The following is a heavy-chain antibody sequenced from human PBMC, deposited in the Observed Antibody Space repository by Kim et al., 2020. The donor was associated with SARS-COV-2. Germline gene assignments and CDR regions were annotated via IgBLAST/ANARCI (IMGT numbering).Heavy chain of an antibody. D-gene: IGHD2-2*01. CDR2: ISYDGSNK. J-gene: IGHJ5*02. CDR3: ARGVIVVVLAASNWFDL. CDR1: GFTFSSYA. V-gene: IGHV3-30-3*01. Sequence: GGSLRLSCAASGFTFSSYAMHWVRQAPGKGLEWVAVISYDGSNKYYADSVKGRFTISRDNSKNTLYLQMNSLRAEDTAVYYCARGVIVVVLAASNWFDL.